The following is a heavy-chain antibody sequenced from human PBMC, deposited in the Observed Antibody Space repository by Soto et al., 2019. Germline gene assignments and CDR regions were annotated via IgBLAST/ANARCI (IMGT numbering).Heavy chain of an antibody. Sequence: QGQLVQSGAEVKKPGASVKVSCKTSGYTFTGYYMHWVRQAPGQGLEWMGWINPKGGDAKYAQKFQGWVTRTRDTSISTADMELNRLTSDDTAVYYCARDPGRPGTHWYFDLWGRGTLVIVSS. CDR3: ARDPGRPGTHWYFDL. CDR1: GYTFTGYY. V-gene: IGHV1-2*04. J-gene: IGHJ2*01. CDR2: INPKGGDA. D-gene: IGHD3-10*01.